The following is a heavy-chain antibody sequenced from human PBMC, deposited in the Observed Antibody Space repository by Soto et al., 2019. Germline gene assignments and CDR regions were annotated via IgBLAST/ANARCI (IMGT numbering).Heavy chain of an antibody. V-gene: IGHV1-69*13. Sequence: ASVKVSCKASGGTFSSYAISWVRQAPGQGLEWMGGIIPIFGTANYAQKFQGRVTITADESTSTAYMELSSLRSEDTAVYYCARRRGEHPRLETELNYYYYGMDVWGQGTTVTVSS. CDR3: ARRRGEHPRLETELNYYYYGMDV. J-gene: IGHJ6*02. D-gene: IGHD1-1*01. CDR2: IIPIFGTA. CDR1: GGTFSSYA.